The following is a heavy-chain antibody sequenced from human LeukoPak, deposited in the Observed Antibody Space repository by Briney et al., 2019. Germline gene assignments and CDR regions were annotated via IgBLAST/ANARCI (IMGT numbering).Heavy chain of an antibody. J-gene: IGHJ4*02. CDR1: GGSISSYY. CDR2: IYYSGST. D-gene: IGHD2-15*01. Sequence: PSETLSLTCTVSGGSISSYYWSWIRQPPGKGLEWIGYIYYSGSTNYNPSLKSRVTISVDTSKNQFSLKLSSVTAADTAVYYCARHCSGGSCYSSPNDFDYWGQGTLVTVSS. V-gene: IGHV4-59*08. CDR3: ARHCSGGSCYSSPNDFDY.